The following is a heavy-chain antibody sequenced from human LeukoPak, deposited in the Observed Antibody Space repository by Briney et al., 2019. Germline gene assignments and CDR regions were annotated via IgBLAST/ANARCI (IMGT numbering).Heavy chain of an antibody. Sequence: GGSLRLSXAASGFTFSSYWMSWVRQAPGKGLEWVANIKQDGSEKYYVDSVKGRFTISRDNAKNSLYLQMNSLRAEDTAVYYCARDGMEYSSSWYDWGQGTLVTVSS. CDR2: IKQDGSEK. V-gene: IGHV3-7*01. CDR1: GFTFSSYW. D-gene: IGHD6-13*01. CDR3: ARDGMEYSSSWYD. J-gene: IGHJ4*02.